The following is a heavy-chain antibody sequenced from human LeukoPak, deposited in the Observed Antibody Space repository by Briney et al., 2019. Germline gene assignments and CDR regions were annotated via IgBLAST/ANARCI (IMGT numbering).Heavy chain of an antibody. V-gene: IGHV3-53*01. D-gene: IGHD4-11*01. Sequence: PGGSLRLSCAASGFTVSSNYMSWVRQAPGKGLEWVSVIYSGGSTYYADSVKGRFTISRDNSKNTLYLQMNSLRAEDTAVYYCAKAPTVTTYYYYYYMDVWGKGTTVTVSS. J-gene: IGHJ6*03. CDR3: AKAPTVTTYYYYYYMDV. CDR2: IYSGGST. CDR1: GFTVSSNY.